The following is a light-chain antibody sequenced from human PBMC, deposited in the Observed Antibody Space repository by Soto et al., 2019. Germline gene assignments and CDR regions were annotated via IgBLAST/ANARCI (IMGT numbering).Light chain of an antibody. CDR1: SSDVGGYRY. V-gene: IGLV2-14*01. J-gene: IGLJ2*01. CDR3: SSYASNTNLV. Sequence: QSALTQPASVSGSPGQSITISCTGTSSDVGGYRYVSWYQQHPGKAPKLIIYEVEHRPSGVSDRFSGSKSGNMASLTISGLQAEDEAEYYCSSYASNTNLVFGGGTKVTVL. CDR2: EVE.